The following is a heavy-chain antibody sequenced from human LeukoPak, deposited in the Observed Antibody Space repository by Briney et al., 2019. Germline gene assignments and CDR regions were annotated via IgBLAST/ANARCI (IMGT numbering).Heavy chain of an antibody. CDR2: INSDARST. Sequence: PGGSLRLSCAASGFTFSNYEMNWVRQAPGKGLVWVSRINSDARSTSYADSAKGRFTISRDNAKNTLYLQMNSLRAEDTAVYYCARGADTGYSSDSWGQGTLVTVSS. D-gene: IGHD6-19*01. J-gene: IGHJ5*02. CDR3: ARGADTGYSSDS. V-gene: IGHV3-74*01. CDR1: GFTFSNYE.